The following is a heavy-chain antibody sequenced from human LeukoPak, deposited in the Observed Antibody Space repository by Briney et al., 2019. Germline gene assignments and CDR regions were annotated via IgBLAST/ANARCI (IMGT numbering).Heavy chain of an antibody. CDR3: ARVMGATRYNWFDP. D-gene: IGHD1-26*01. V-gene: IGHV4-34*01. CDR1: GGSFSGYY. CDR2: INHSGST. J-gene: IGHJ5*02. Sequence: SETLSLTCAVYGGSFSGYYWSWIRQPPGKGLEWIGEINHSGSTNYNPSLKSRVTISVDTSKNQFSLKLSSVTAADTAVYYCARVMGATRYNWFDPWGQGTLVTVSS.